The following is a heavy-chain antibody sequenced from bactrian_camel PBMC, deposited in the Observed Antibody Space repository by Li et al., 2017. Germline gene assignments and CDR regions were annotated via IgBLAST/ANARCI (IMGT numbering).Heavy chain of an antibody. Sequence: VQLVESGGGLVQPGGSLRLSCAASGFTFSNNAMIWVRLASGKGLEWVSSVAIGASSTYYADSVKGRFTISRDNSKNTVALQMNSLKPEDTAVYYCVRDLALVHQEGVKFWGQGTQVTVS. D-gene: IGHD6*01. V-gene: IGHV3S40*01. CDR3: VRDLALVHQEGVKF. CDR2: VAIGASST. J-gene: IGHJ4*01. CDR1: GFTFSNNA.